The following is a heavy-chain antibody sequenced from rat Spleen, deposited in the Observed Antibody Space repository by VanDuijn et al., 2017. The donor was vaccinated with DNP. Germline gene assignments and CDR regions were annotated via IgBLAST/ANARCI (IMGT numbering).Heavy chain of an antibody. D-gene: IGHD1-10*01. V-gene: IGHV3-3*01. J-gene: IGHJ3*01. CDR1: GYSITSNYR. CDR3: ASSYNNYWDWFAY. CDR2: IYTAGNT. Sequence: EVQLQESGPGLVKPSQSLSLTCSVTGYSITSNYRWNWIRKFPGNKLEWMGYIYTAGNTNYNPSLKSRIPISRDASKNQFFLQLNSVTTEDTATYYCASSYNNYWDWFAYWGQGTLVTVSS.